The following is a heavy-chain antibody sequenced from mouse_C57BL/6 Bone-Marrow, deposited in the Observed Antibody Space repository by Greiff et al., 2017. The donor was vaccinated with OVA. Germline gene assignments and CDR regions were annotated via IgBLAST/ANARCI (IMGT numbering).Heavy chain of an antibody. J-gene: IGHJ3*01. D-gene: IGHD2-4*01. V-gene: IGHV7-1*01. CDR3: ARGLYDYSFAY. CDR1: GFTFSDFY. CDR2: SRNKANDYTT. Sequence: EVQVVESGGGLVQSGRSLRLSCATSGFTFSDFYMEWVRQAPGKGLEWIAASRNKANDYTTEYSASVKGRFIVSRDTSQSILYLQMNALRAEDTAIYYCARGLYDYSFAYWGQGTLVTVSA.